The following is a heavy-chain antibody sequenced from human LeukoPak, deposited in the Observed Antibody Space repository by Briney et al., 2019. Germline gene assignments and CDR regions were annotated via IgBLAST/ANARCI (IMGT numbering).Heavy chain of an antibody. Sequence: ASVKVSCKASGYSLPAKFMHWVRQAPGQGLEWMGWINPNSGGTNYAQKFQGRVTMTRDTSISTAYMELSRLRSDDTAVYYCARGSYYYGSGSYPLDYWGQGTLVTVSS. J-gene: IGHJ4*02. CDR1: GYSLPAKF. CDR3: ARGSYYYGSGSYPLDY. CDR2: INPNSGGT. V-gene: IGHV1-2*02. D-gene: IGHD3-10*01.